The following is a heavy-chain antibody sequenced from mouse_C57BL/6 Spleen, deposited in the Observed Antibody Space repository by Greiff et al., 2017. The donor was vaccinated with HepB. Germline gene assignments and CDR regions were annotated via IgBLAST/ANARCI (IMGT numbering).Heavy chain of an antibody. CDR1: GYTFTDYE. V-gene: IGHV1-15*01. CDR3: TRGRRGDYFDY. CDR2: IDPETGGT. Sequence: QVQLQQSGAELVRPGASVTLSCKASGYTFTDYEMHWVKQTPVHGLEWIGAIDPETGGTAYNQKFKGKAILTADKSSSTAYMELRSLTSEDSAVYYCTRGRRGDYFDYWGQGTTLTVSS. J-gene: IGHJ2*01.